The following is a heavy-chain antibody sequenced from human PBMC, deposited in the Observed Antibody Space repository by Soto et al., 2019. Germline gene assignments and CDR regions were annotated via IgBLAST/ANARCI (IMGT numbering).Heavy chain of an antibody. CDR2: ISASGGST. CDR3: AKDLRTSTNYNYGMDV. V-gene: IGHV3-23*01. CDR1: GFTFSTYA. Sequence: EVQLLESGGGLVQPGGSLRLSCAASGFTFSTYAMSWVRQAPGKGLEWGSVISASGGSTFYADSVKGRFTVSRDNSRNTLYLQVISLRVEDTAVYYCAKDLRTSTNYNYGMDVWGQWTTVTVSS. J-gene: IGHJ6*02.